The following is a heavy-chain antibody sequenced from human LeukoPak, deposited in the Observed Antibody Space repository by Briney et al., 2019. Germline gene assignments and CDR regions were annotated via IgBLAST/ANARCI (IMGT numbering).Heavy chain of an antibody. D-gene: IGHD5-24*01. CDR2: MNPNSGNT. V-gene: IGHV1-8*03. CDR1: GYTFTSYD. J-gene: IGHJ4*02. CDR3: ARGLFPHGWLPYGDY. Sequence: ASVKVSCKASGYTFTSYDINWVRQATGQGLEWMGWMNPNSGNTGYAQKFQGRVTITRNTSISTAYMELSSLRSEDTAVYYCARGLFPHGWLPYGDYWGQGTLVTVSS.